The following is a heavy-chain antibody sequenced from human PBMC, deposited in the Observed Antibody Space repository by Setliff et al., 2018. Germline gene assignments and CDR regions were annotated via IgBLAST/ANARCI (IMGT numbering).Heavy chain of an antibody. V-gene: IGHV3-23*01. J-gene: IGHJ4*02. CDR3: ANYEQRPRNLDY. Sequence: GGSLRLSCAASGFTFNNYFMIWVRQAPGKGLEWVSSISNSGGEIHYADSVTGRFTIPRDNPRSTLYLQMNSLRAEDTALYYCANYEQRPRNLDYWGQGTLVTVSS. CDR1: GFTFNNYF. D-gene: IGHD6-25*01. CDR2: ISNSGGEI.